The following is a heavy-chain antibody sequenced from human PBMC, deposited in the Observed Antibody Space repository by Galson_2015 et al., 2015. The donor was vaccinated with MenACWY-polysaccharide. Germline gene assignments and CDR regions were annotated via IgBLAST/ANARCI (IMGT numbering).Heavy chain of an antibody. J-gene: IGHJ4*02. CDR3: AKDMSAAGRFDY. D-gene: IGHD6-25*01. Sequence: SLRLSCAASGFTFDDYAMHWVRQAPGKGLEWVSGISWNSGSIGYADSVKGRFTISRDNAKNSLYLQMNSLRAEDTALYYCAKDMSAAGRFDYWGQGTLVTVSS. V-gene: IGHV3-9*01. CDR1: GFTFDDYA. CDR2: ISWNSGSI.